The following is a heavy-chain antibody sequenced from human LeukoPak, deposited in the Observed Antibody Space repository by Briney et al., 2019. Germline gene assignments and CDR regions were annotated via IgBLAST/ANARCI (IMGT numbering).Heavy chain of an antibody. V-gene: IGHV5-51*01. J-gene: IGHJ4*02. Sequence: GESLQISCQASGSIFTTYWSSWGRQLPGQGLGWLGIIYPGDSDTRYSPSSQGQVTISADKSTSTAYLQWSSLKASDIAVYYCARHGRSGTGTFYRREVDYWGQGTLVTVSS. CDR1: GSIFTTYW. CDR2: IYPGDSDT. CDR3: ARHGRSGTGTFYRREVDY. D-gene: IGHD2/OR15-2a*01.